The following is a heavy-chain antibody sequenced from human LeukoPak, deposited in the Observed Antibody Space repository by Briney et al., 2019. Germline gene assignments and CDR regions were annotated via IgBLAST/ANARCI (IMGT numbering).Heavy chain of an antibody. CDR1: GFTFSSYG. J-gene: IGHJ4*02. V-gene: IGHV3-30*18. CDR2: ISYDGSNK. CDR3: AKDRDGSGAKDY. Sequence: GRSLRLSCAASGFTFSSYGMHWVRQAPGKGLEWVAVISYDGSNKYYADSVKGRFTISRDNSKNTLYLQMNSLRAEDTAVYYCAKDRDGSGAKDYWGQGTLVTVSS. D-gene: IGHD3-10*01.